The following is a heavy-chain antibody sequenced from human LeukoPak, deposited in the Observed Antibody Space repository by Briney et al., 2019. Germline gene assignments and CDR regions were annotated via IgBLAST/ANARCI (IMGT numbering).Heavy chain of an antibody. CDR2: ISGDGGST. CDR3: ANSGMTGYCSGGSCYSRYFQH. D-gene: IGHD2-15*01. CDR1: GFTFDDYA. V-gene: IGHV3-43*02. J-gene: IGHJ1*01. Sequence: HPGGSVRLSCAASGFTFDDYAMHWVRQAPGKGLEWVSLISGDGGSTYYADSVKGRFTISRDNSKNSLYLQMNSLRTEDTALYYCANSGMTGYCSGGSCYSRYFQHWGQGTLVTVSS.